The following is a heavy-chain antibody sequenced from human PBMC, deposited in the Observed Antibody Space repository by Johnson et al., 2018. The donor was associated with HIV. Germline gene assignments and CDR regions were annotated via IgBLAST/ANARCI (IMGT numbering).Heavy chain of an antibody. V-gene: IGHV3-20*04. Sequence: VQLVESGGGAVRPGGSLRLSCVVSGFTFDDYGMSWVRHVPGKGLEWVSGINWNGGSIGYAESVKGRFTISRDNAKNSLYLQMNSLRAEDTALYYCARVSCSSTSCLGDGAFDIWGQGTMVTVSS. CDR3: ARVSCSSTSCLGDGAFDI. CDR1: GFTFDDYG. J-gene: IGHJ3*02. D-gene: IGHD2-2*01. CDR2: INWNGGSI.